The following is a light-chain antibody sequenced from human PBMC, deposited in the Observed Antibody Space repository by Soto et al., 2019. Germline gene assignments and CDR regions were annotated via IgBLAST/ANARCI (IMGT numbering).Light chain of an antibody. J-gene: IGKJ4*01. CDR2: TTS. CDR1: QGMSND. CDR3: QLFSSYPLT. Sequence: DIQLTQSPSFLSASVGDRVTITCRASQGMSNDLAWYQQKPGKAPQLLIYTTSTLQSGVPSRFSGSGSGTEFTLTISSLQPEDFATYYCQLFSSYPLTFGGGTKVEIK. V-gene: IGKV1-9*01.